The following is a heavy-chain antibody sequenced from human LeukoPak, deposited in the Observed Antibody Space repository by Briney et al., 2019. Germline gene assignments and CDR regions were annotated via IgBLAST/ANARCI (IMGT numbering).Heavy chain of an antibody. CDR1: GGSISSYY. Sequence: SETLSLTCTVSGGSISSYYWSWIRQPPGKGLEWIGYIYYSGSTNYNPSLKSRVTISVDTSKNQFSLKLSSVTAADTAVYYCASSHSSSWYRNYYYMDVWGKGTTVTISS. CDR3: ASSHSSSWYRNYYYMDV. D-gene: IGHD6-13*01. J-gene: IGHJ6*03. CDR2: IYYSGST. V-gene: IGHV4-59*01.